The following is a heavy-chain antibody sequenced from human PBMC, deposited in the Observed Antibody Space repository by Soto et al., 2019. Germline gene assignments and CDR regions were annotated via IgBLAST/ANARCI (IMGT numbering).Heavy chain of an antibody. CDR3: ARDRLPAFPDDYGDYDEMRPRGYFDY. CDR2: ISAYNGNT. Sequence: ASVKVSCKASGYTFTSYGISWVRQAPGQGLEWMGWISAYNGNTNYAQKLQGRVTMTTDTSTSTAYMELRSLRSDDTAVYYCARDRLPAFPDDYGDYDEMRPRGYFDYWGQGTLVTVSS. D-gene: IGHD4-17*01. CDR1: GYTFTSYG. V-gene: IGHV1-18*01. J-gene: IGHJ4*02.